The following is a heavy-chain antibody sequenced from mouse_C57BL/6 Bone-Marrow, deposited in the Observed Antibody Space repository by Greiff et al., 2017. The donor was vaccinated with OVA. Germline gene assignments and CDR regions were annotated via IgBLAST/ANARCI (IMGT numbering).Heavy chain of an antibody. Sequence: VQLQQPGAELVRPGSSVKLSCKASGYTFTSYWMHWVKQRPIQGLEWIGNIDPSDSETHYNQKFKDKATLTVDKSSSTAYMQLSSLTSEDSAVYYCARLIYYYGSSSYYYAMDYWGQGTSVTVSS. CDR1: GYTFTSYW. V-gene: IGHV1-52*01. CDR3: ARLIYYYGSSSYYYAMDY. D-gene: IGHD1-1*01. J-gene: IGHJ4*01. CDR2: IDPSDSET.